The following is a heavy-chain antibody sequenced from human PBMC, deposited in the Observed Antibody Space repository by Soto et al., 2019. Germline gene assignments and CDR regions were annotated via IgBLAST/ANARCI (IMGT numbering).Heavy chain of an antibody. V-gene: IGHV5-51*01. CDR3: ARHDSSSTYYYGSGSYYNYYYYGMDV. CDR2: IYPGDSDT. J-gene: IGHJ6*02. CDR1: GYSFTSYW. Sequence: GESLKISCKGSGYSFTSYWIGWVRQMPGKGLEWMGTIYPGDSDTRYSPSFQGQVTISADKSISTAYLQWSSLKASDTAMYYCARHDSSSTYYYGSGSYYNYYYYGMDVWGQGTTVTVSS. D-gene: IGHD3-10*01.